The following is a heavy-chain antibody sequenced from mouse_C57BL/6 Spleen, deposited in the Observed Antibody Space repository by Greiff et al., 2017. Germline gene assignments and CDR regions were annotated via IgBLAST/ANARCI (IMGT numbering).Heavy chain of an antibody. CDR3: ARLYYDYDDGLGFAY. CDR2: ISSGGSYT. Sequence: EVKLVESGGDLVKPGGSLKLSCAASGFTFSSYGMSWVRQTPDKRLEWVATISSGGSYTYYPDSVKGRFTISRDNAKNTLYLQMSSLKSEDTAMYYCARLYYDYDDGLGFAYWGQGTLVTVSA. V-gene: IGHV5-6*01. CDR1: GFTFSSYG. D-gene: IGHD2-4*01. J-gene: IGHJ3*01.